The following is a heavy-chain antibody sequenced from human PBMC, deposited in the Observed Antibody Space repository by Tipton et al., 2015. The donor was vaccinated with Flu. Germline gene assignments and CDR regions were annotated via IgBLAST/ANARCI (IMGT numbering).Heavy chain of an antibody. D-gene: IGHD3-10*01. CDR2: THTNGNT. CDR1: GGSINRYY. Sequence: PGLVKPSETLSLTCNVSGGSINRYYWSWIRQSVGKGPEWIGRTHTNGNTNYNSSFGSRLTMSVDTSKSQFSLKLSSVTAADTAVYYCARGSGSGTYVIFDFWGQGTLVTVSS. V-gene: IGHV4-4*07. CDR3: ARGSGSGTYVIFDF. J-gene: IGHJ4*02.